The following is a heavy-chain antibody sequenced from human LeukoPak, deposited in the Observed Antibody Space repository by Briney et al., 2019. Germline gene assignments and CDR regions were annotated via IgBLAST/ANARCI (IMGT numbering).Heavy chain of an antibody. CDR1: GVTFGRLW. D-gene: IGHD6-13*01. CDR2: INEDSSEK. V-gene: IGHV3-7*01. J-gene: IGHJ4*02. Sequence: PGGSLTLACAASGVTFGRLWMSWVRQAPGKGLEWVANINEDSSEKYYLDSVKGRFTISRDNAKNSLFLQMTSLRAEDTAVYYCVRGGSDSSRYWVYWGQGTLVTVSS. CDR3: VRGGSDSSRYWVY.